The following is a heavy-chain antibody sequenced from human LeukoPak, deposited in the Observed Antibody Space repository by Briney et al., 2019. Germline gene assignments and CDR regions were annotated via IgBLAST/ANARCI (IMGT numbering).Heavy chain of an antibody. D-gene: IGHD6-19*01. J-gene: IGHJ4*02. CDR2: INWNGGST. Sequence: GGSLRLSCAASGFTFDDYGMSWVRQAPGKGLEWVSGINWNGGSTGYADSVKGRFTISRDNAKNSLYLQMNSLRAEDTAVYYCAKTVAGTHFDYWGQGTLVTVSS. CDR1: GFTFDDYG. V-gene: IGHV3-20*04. CDR3: AKTVAGTHFDY.